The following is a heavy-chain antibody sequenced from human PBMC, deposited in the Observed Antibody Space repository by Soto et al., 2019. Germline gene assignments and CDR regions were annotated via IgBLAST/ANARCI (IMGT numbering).Heavy chain of an antibody. Sequence: ASVKVSCKASGGTFSSYAISWVRQAPGQGLEWMGGIIPIFGTANYAQKFQGRVTITADESTSTAYMELSSLRSEDTAVYYCARDVSVGATSYFDYWGQGTLVTV. D-gene: IGHD1-26*01. CDR1: GGTFSSYA. J-gene: IGHJ4*02. V-gene: IGHV1-69*13. CDR2: IIPIFGTA. CDR3: ARDVSVGATSYFDY.